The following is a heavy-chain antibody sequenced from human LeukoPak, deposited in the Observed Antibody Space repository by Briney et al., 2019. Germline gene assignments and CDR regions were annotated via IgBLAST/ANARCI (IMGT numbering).Heavy chain of an antibody. CDR1: GGSSSSADYY. CDR3: ARARDTNPFDY. Sequence: SQTLSLXCTVSGGSSSSADYYWSWSRQPPGKGPEWIGYIYYSGSTYYNPSLKSRVTLSVDTSNNQFSLRLSSVTAADTAVYYCARARDTNPFDYWGQGTLVTVSS. J-gene: IGHJ4*02. CDR2: IYYSGST. D-gene: IGHD5-24*01. V-gene: IGHV4-30-4*08.